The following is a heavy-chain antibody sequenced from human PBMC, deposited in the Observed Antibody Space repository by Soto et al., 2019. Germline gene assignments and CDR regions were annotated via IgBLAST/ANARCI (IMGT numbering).Heavy chain of an antibody. Sequence: SETLSLTCAVYGGSFSGYYWSWIRQPPGKELEWIGEINHSGSTNYNPSLKSRVTISVDTSKNQFSLKLSSVTAADTAVFYCARSPTHYYYYMDGWDKGTTVTVSS. CDR1: GGSFSGYY. V-gene: IGHV4-34*01. CDR3: ARSPTHYYYYMDG. CDR2: INHSGST. J-gene: IGHJ6*03.